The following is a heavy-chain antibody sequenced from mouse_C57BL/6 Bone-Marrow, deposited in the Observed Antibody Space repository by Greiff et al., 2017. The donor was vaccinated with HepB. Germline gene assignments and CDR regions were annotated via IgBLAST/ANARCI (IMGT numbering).Heavy chain of an antibody. J-gene: IGHJ4*01. D-gene: IGHD1-1*01. CDR1: GFTFSSYA. V-gene: IGHV5-4*01. CDR2: ISDGGSYT. CDR3: ARDGATVYYYAMDY. Sequence: EVNLVESGGGLVKPGGSLKLSCAASGFTFSSYAMSWVRQTPEKRLEWVATISDGGSYTYYPDNVKGRFTISRDNAKNNLYLQMSHLKSEDTAMYYCARDGATVYYYAMDYWGQGTSVTVSS.